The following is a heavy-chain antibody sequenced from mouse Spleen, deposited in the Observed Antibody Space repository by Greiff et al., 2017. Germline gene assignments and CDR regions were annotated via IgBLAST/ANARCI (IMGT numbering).Heavy chain of an antibody. CDR2: IDPSDSYT. CDR3: AKREDGDY. CDR1: GYTFTSYW. V-gene: IGHV1-50*01. J-gene: IGHJ4*01. Sequence: VQLQQPGAELVKPGASVKLSCKASGYTFTSYWMQWVKQRPGQGLEWIGEIDPSDSYTNYNQKFKGKATLTVDTSSSTAYMQLSSLTSEDSAVYYCAKREDGDYWGQGTSVTVSP. D-gene: IGHD2-3*01.